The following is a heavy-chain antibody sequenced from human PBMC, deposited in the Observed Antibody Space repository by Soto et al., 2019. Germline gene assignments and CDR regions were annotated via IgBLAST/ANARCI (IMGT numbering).Heavy chain of an antibody. CDR3: ARENYDILTGPTQYFQH. CDR1: GYTFTSYG. V-gene: IGHV1-18*01. Sequence: GASVKVSCKVSGYTFTSYGISWVRQAPGQGLEWMGWISAYNGNTNYAQKLQGRVTMTTDTSTSTAYMELRSLRSDDTAVYYCARENYDILTGPTQYFQHWGQGTLVTVSS. D-gene: IGHD3-9*01. CDR2: ISAYNGNT. J-gene: IGHJ1*01.